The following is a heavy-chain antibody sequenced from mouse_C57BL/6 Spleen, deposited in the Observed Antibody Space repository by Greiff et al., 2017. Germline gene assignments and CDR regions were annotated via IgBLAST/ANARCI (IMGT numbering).Heavy chain of an antibody. CDR1: GFTFSSYA. CDR3: AREEGGTGARFAY. J-gene: IGHJ3*01. D-gene: IGHD1-1*02. CDR2: ISDGGSYT. V-gene: IGHV5-4*01. Sequence: EVQVVESGGGLVKPGGSLKLSCAASGFTFSSYAMSWVRQTPEKRLEWVATISDGGSYTYYPDNVKGRFTISRDNAKNNLYLQMSHLKSEDTAMYYCAREEGGTGARFAYWGQGTLVTVSA.